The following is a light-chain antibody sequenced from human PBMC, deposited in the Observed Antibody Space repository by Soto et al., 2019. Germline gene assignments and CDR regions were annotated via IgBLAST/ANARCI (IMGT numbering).Light chain of an antibody. J-gene: IGLJ2*01. Sequence: QSVLTQPASVSGSPGQSITISCSGTSSDVGGYNYVSWYQQRPGKAPKLMIYDVSNRPSGVSNRFSASKSGNTASLTISGLQAEDEADYYCSSYTSRTTLVVFGGGTKLTVL. CDR1: SSDVGGYNY. V-gene: IGLV2-14*01. CDR2: DVS. CDR3: SSYTSRTTLVV.